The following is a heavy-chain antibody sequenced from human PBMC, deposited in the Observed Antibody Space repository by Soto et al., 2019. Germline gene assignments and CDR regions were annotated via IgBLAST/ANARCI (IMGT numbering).Heavy chain of an antibody. CDR2: MSGSGGST. Sequence: PGGSLRLSCAASGFTFSIYAMSWVRQAPGKGLEWVSGMSGSGGSTYHADYVKGRFSISRDNSKNTLYLQMNSLRVEDTAVYYCAKEEFGWYFNYWGQGTLVTVS. CDR1: GFTFSIYA. J-gene: IGHJ4*02. V-gene: IGHV3-23*01. D-gene: IGHD6-19*01. CDR3: AKEEFGWYFNY.